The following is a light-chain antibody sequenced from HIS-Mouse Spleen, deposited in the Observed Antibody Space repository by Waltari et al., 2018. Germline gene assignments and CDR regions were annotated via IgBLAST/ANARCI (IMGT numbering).Light chain of an antibody. CDR3: YSTDSSGNHRV. Sequence: SYELTQPPSVSVSPGQTARITCSGDALPKKYAYWDQQKSGRAPVLVLYEDSKRPSGIPERFSGSSSGTMATLTISGAQVEDEADYYCYSTDSSGNHRVFGGGTKLTVL. CDR1: ALPKKY. V-gene: IGLV3-10*01. J-gene: IGLJ2*01. CDR2: EDS.